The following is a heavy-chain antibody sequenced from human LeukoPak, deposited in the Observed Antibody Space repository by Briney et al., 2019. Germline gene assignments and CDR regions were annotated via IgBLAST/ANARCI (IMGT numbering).Heavy chain of an antibody. Sequence: GGSLRLSCTASGFTFADYAMTWVRQAPGKGLEWVGFIRSTPYGGTTQYAASVKGRFTISRDDSKTIAYLQMNSLKTEDTAVYFCTKDVFPNGSRYALQIWGQGTMVTVSS. V-gene: IGHV3-49*04. CDR2: IRSTPYGGTT. CDR3: TKDVFPNGSRYALQI. CDR1: GFTFADYA. J-gene: IGHJ3*02. D-gene: IGHD1-1*01.